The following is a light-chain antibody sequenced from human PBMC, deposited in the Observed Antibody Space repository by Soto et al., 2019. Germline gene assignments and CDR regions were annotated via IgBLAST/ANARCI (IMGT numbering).Light chain of an antibody. CDR2: KVS. CDR1: NSDIGGYNY. CDR3: QSFDNNLSAWV. V-gene: IGLV2-14*01. Sequence: QSALTQPASVSGSPGQSITISCTGTNSDIGGYNYVSWYQQHPGKAPKLMISKVSNRPSGVSDRFSGSKSGNTASLTISGLQAEDEADYYCQSFDNNLSAWVFGGGTKLTVL. J-gene: IGLJ3*02.